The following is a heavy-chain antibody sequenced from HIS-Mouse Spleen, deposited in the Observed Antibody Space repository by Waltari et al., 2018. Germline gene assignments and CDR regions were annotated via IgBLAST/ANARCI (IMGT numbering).Heavy chain of an antibody. CDR2: IDYSGGT. D-gene: IGHD6-19*01. CDR1: GGSISSSSYY. V-gene: IGHV4-39*07. CDR3: ARADIAVAGTGGDAFDI. Sequence: QLQLQESGPGLVKPSETLSLTCTVSGGSISSSSYYWGWIRQPPGKGLDWIGSIDYSGGTYYNPSLKSRVTISVDTSKNQFSLKLSSVTAADTAVYYCARADIAVAGTGGDAFDIWGQGTMVTVSS. J-gene: IGHJ3*02.